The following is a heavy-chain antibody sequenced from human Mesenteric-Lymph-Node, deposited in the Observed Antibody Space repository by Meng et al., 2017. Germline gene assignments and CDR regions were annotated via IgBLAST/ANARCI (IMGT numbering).Heavy chain of an antibody. CDR3: ARYSSSWYFDL. CDR1: GFTFDDYG. J-gene: IGHJ2*01. Sequence: GESLKISCAASGFTFDDYGMSWVRQAPGKGLEWVSSISSSSSYIYYADSVKGRFTISRDNAKNSLYLQMNSLRAEDTAVYYCARYSSSWYFDLWGRGTLVTVSS. V-gene: IGHV3-21*01. CDR2: ISSSSSYI. D-gene: IGHD6-13*01.